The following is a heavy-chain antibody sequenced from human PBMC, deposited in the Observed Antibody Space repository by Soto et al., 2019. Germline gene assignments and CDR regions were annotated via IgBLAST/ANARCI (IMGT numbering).Heavy chain of an antibody. CDR3: ARDASDYIWGSYRYTDYYYYYYMDV. D-gene: IGHD3-16*02. J-gene: IGHJ6*03. CDR2: IYSGGST. V-gene: IGHV3-66*01. CDR1: GFTVSSNY. Sequence: GGSLRLSCAASGFTVSSNYMSWVRQAPGKGLEWVSVIYSGGSTYYADSVKGRFTISRDNSKNTLYLQMNSLRAEDTAVYYCARDASDYIWGSYRYTDYYYYYYMDVWGKGTTVTVSS.